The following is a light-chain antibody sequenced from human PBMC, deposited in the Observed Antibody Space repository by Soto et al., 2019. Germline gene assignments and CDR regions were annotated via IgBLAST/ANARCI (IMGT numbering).Light chain of an antibody. CDR2: EVT. J-gene: IGLJ2*01. CDR3: ISYTGSTTLVV. V-gene: IGLV2-14*01. CDR1: SSDVGGYNY. Sequence: QPASVSGSLGQSITISCTGASSDVGGYNYVSWYQQHPGKAPKLMIYEVTNRPSGVSDRFSGSKSGNTASLTISGLQAEDEADYYCISYTGSTTLVVFGGGTKLTVL.